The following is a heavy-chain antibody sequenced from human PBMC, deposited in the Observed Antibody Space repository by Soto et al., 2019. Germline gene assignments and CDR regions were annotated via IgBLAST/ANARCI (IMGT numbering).Heavy chain of an antibody. CDR3: ARRGNWYGGSFDI. J-gene: IGHJ3*02. CDR1: GYSFTSYW. Sequence: PGESLKISCKGSGYSFTSYWIAWVRPMPGKGLEWMGITNPDDSDTKYSPSFQGQVTISADKSITTASLQWSSLKASDTAMYYCARRGNWYGGSFDIWGQGTMVTVSS. D-gene: IGHD1-1*01. CDR2: TNPDDSDT. V-gene: IGHV5-51*01.